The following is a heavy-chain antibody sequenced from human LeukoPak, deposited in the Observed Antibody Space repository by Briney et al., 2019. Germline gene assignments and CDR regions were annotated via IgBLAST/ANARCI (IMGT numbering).Heavy chain of an antibody. V-gene: IGHV4-34*01. J-gene: IGHJ4*02. Sequence: PSETLSLTCAVYGGSFSDYYWSWIRQPPGKGLEWIGEINHSGNTNYNPSLESRITISIDTSKNQFSLRLSSVTAADTAVYYCARAMDYDFWSGYYYDYWGQGTLVTVSS. D-gene: IGHD3-3*01. CDR2: INHSGNT. CDR1: GGSFSDYY. CDR3: ARAMDYDFWSGYYYDY.